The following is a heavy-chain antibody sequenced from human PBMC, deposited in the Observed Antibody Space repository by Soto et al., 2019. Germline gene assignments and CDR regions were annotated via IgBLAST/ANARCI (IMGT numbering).Heavy chain of an antibody. Sequence: PGGSLRLSCAASGFTFRNYGMNWVRQAPGKGLEWVSYIGIGSSTTYYADSVKGRFTISRDNAKNSLCLQMNSLRAEDTAVYYCARDQLYYNDISGRPLNAFDVWGQGTMATVSS. V-gene: IGHV3-48*01. D-gene: IGHD3-22*01. J-gene: IGHJ3*01. CDR1: GFTFRNYG. CDR2: IGIGSSTT. CDR3: ARDQLYYNDISGRPLNAFDV.